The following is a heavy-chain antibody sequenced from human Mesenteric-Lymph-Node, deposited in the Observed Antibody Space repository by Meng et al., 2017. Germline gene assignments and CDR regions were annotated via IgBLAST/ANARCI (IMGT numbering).Heavy chain of an antibody. Sequence: ASVKVSCKASGYTFTSYYMHWVRQAPGQGLEWMGIINPSGGSTSYAQKFQGRVTMTRDTSTSTVYMELSSLRSEDTAVYYCAKNGDPASAKASEQGVITYGSRSYAVAFDIWGQGTMVTVSS. CDR1: GYTFTSYY. D-gene: IGHD3-10*01. J-gene: IGHJ3*02. CDR3: AKNGDPASAKASEQGVITYGSRSYAVAFDI. CDR2: INPSGGST. V-gene: IGHV1-46*01.